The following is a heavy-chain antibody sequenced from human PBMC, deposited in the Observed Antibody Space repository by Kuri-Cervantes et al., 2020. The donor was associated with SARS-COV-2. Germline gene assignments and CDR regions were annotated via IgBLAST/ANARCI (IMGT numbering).Heavy chain of an antibody. J-gene: IGHJ4*02. CDR1: GGSFSGYQ. CDR3: ARDSHRSGYLYYFDY. CDR2: INDSGAT. V-gene: IGHV4-34*01. D-gene: IGHD3-3*01. Sequence: ESLKISCAVYGGSFSGYQWSWIRQTPGMGLEWIGQINDSGATKYNPSLKSRVIVSMDKSKNQFSLKLSSVTAADTAVYYCARDSHRSGYLYYFDYWGQGTLVTVSS.